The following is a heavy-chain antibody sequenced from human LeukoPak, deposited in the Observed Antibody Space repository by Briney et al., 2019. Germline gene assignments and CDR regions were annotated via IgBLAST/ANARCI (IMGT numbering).Heavy chain of an antibody. CDR3: AKTYYGSGSP. Sequence: GGSLRLSCAASGFTFSSYGMHWVRQAPGKGLEWVAVISYDGSNKYYADSAKGRFTISRDNSKNTLFLQMNSLRAEDTAVYYCAKTYYGSGSPWGQGTLVTVSS. CDR2: ISYDGSNK. V-gene: IGHV3-30*18. CDR1: GFTFSSYG. D-gene: IGHD3-10*01. J-gene: IGHJ5*02.